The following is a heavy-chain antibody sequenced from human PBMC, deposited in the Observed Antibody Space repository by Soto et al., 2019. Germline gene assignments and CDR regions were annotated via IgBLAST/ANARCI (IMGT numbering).Heavy chain of an antibody. CDR1: GFNFSRFE. CDR2: ITGTSSTI. Sequence: PGGSLRLSCAASGFNFSRFEMNWVRQAPGKGLEWVSYITGTSSTIYYADSVKGRFTISRDNAKNSLYLQMNSLRADDTAIYYCARWSYLDYWGQGTRVTVSS. J-gene: IGHJ4*02. CDR3: ARWSYLDY. D-gene: IGHD3-3*01. V-gene: IGHV3-48*03.